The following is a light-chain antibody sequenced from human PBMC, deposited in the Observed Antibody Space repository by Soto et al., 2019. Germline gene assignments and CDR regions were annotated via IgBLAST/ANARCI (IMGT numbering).Light chain of an antibody. CDR1: QDITRY. Sequence: DIQMTQSPSSLSASVGARVTITCQASQDITRYLSWYQQKPGQAPKLLIPDASNLESGVPSRFSGGGSGTDFTFTISSLQPEDIATYVCQQYDDLPLTFGGGTKVEIK. V-gene: IGKV1-33*01. CDR3: QQYDDLPLT. J-gene: IGKJ4*01. CDR2: DAS.